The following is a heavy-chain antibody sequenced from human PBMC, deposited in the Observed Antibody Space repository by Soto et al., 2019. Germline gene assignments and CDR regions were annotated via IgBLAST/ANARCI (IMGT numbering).Heavy chain of an antibody. Sequence: LALTCNVSGYSINSGYFWGWIRQPPGKGLEWIGSISHSGKTYYNPSLNSRVTISADPSKNHFSLNLRSMTAADTGVYFCSMERGGTIIDRWGQGTMVTVSS. D-gene: IGHD1-1*01. V-gene: IGHV4-38-2*02. CDR3: SMERGGTIIDR. J-gene: IGHJ5*02. CDR1: GYSINSGYF. CDR2: ISHSGKT.